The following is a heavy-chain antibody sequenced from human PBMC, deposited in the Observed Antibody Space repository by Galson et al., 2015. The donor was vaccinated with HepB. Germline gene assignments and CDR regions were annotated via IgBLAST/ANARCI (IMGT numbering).Heavy chain of an antibody. V-gene: IGHV3-30*18. J-gene: IGHJ6*03. CDR3: AKDRRDIVVPPAAPRAYYSMDV. CDR2: ISCDSRKE. D-gene: IGHD3-16*02. CDR1: GFPPSLYA. Sequence: SLRLSCAASGFPPSLYAMHWVRQAPGKGLEWVAVISCDSRKEIYADSVKGRFTISRDNSNNSLYLQVNSLRPEDTAVYYCAKDRRDIVVPPAAPRAYYSMDVWGKGTTVIVSS.